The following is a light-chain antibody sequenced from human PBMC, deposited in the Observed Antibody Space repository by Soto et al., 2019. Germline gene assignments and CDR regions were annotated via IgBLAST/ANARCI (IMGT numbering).Light chain of an antibody. CDR3: QSYDNSLSGHVV. Sequence: QSVLTQPPSVSGAPGQRVTISCTGSSSNIGALYDVNWYQQLPGTAPKLLIYDNNNRPSGVPDRFSGSKSGTSASLAITVLQAEDEADYYCQSYDNSLSGHVVFGGGTKVTVL. V-gene: IGLV1-40*01. CDR2: DNN. J-gene: IGLJ2*01. CDR1: SSNIGALYD.